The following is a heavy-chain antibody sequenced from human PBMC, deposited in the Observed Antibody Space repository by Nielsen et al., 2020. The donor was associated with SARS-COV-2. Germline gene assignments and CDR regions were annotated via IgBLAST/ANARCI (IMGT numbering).Heavy chain of an antibody. D-gene: IGHD5-18*01. CDR2: ISWNSGSI. CDR1: GFTFSAHA. V-gene: IGHV3-9*01. J-gene: IGHJ4*02. CDR3: ARVDTATGGSFDY. Sequence: SLKISCAASGFTFSAHAMIWVRQTAGKGLEWVSGISWNSGSIGYADSVKGRFTISRDNAKNSLYLQMNSLRAEDTALYYCARVDTATGGSFDYWGQGTLVTVSS.